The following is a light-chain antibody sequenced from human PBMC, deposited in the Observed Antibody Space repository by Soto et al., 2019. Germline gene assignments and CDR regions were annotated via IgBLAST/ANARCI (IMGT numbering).Light chain of an antibody. CDR2: AAS. J-gene: IGKJ1*01. Sequence: DIQMTQSPSSLSASVGDRVTITCRASQSIVTYLNWYLQKPGKAPKLLIYAASNLQSEVPSRFSGSGSGTDFTLTISSLQPEDFATYFCQQSYSTPPWTFGQGTKVEIK. CDR3: QQSYSTPPWT. V-gene: IGKV1-39*01. CDR1: QSIVTY.